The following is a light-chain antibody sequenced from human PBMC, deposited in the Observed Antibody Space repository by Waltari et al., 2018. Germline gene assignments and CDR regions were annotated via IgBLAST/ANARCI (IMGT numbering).Light chain of an antibody. CDR1: QSLSSTY. Sequence: EIVLTQSPGTLSLSPGERATLSCRASQSLSSTYLAWYQQKSGQAPRLVIYDASLRATGTPDRFSGSGSGTEFTLTISRLEPEDFAVYYCQQYDTSPTFGGGTMVEIK. J-gene: IGKJ4*01. CDR2: DAS. V-gene: IGKV3-20*01. CDR3: QQYDTSPT.